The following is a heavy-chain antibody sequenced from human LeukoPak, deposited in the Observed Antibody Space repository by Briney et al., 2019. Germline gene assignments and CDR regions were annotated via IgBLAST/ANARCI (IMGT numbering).Heavy chain of an antibody. CDR1: GGTFSSYA. J-gene: IGHJ4*02. CDR3: ARAEGIVATIPLDH. Sequence: SMKVSCKASGGTFSSYAISWVRQAPGQGLEWMGRIIPILGIANYAQKFQGRVTITADKSTSTAYMELSSLRSEDTAVYYCARAEGIVATIPLDHWGQGALVTVSS. D-gene: IGHD5-12*01. V-gene: IGHV1-69*04. CDR2: IIPILGIA.